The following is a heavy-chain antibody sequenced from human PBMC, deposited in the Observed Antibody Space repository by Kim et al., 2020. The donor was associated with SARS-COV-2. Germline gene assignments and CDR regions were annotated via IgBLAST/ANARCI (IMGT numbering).Heavy chain of an antibody. CDR2: INHSGST. CDR3: ARGLRFLEWLVIDYYYGMDV. CDR1: GGSFSGYY. Sequence: ETLSLTCAVYGGSFSGYYWSWIRQPPGKGLEWIGEINHSGSTNYNPSLKSRVTISVDTSKNQFSLKLSSVTAADTAVYYCARGLRFLEWLVIDYYYGMDVWGQGTTVTVSS. D-gene: IGHD3-3*01. V-gene: IGHV4-34*01. J-gene: IGHJ6*02.